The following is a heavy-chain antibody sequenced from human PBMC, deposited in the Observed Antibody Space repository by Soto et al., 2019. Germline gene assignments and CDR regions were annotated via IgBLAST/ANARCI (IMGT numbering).Heavy chain of an antibody. CDR1: GFTFSSYW. D-gene: IGHD6-13*01. CDR3: ARDQRGSALQKLVLYYNYYMDV. Sequence: GGSLRLSCAASGFTFSSYWMSWVRQAPGKGLEWVANIKQDGSEKYYVDSVKGRFTISRDNAKNSLYLQMNGLRAEDTAVYYCARDQRGSALQKLVLYYNYYMDVWGKGTTVTVSS. J-gene: IGHJ6*03. V-gene: IGHV3-7*01. CDR2: IKQDGSEK.